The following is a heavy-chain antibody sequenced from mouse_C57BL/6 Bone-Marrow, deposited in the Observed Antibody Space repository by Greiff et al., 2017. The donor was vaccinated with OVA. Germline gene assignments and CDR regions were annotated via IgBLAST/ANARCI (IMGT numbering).Heavy chain of an antibody. CDR1: GFNIKDDY. J-gene: IGHJ2*01. V-gene: IGHV14-4*01. CDR3: TTYRY. CDR2: IDPENGDT. Sequence: EVMLVESGAELVRPGASVELSCTASGFNIKDDYMHWVKERPEQGLEWIGWIDPENGDTEYASKFQGKATITADTSSKTVYLHLSSLTSEDTAVYYCTTYRYWGQGTTLTVSS.